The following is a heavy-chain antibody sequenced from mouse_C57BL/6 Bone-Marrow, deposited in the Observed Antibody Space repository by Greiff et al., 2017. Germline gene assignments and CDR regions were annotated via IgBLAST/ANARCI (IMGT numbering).Heavy chain of an antibody. Sequence: QVQLQQPGAELVKPGASVKMSCKASGYTFTSYWITWVKQRPGQGLEWIGDIYPGSGSTNYNEKFKSKATLTVDTSSSTAYMQLSSLTSEDSAVYYCASAGNYGNYLYWYFDVWGTGTTVTVSS. D-gene: IGHD2-1*01. CDR1: GYTFTSYW. CDR2: IYPGSGST. V-gene: IGHV1-55*01. J-gene: IGHJ1*03. CDR3: ASAGNYGNYLYWYFDV.